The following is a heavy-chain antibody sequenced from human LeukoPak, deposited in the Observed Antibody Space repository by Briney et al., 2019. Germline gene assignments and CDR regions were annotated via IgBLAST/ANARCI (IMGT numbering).Heavy chain of an antibody. J-gene: IGHJ4*02. CDR3: AKGPMGRGFDY. V-gene: IGHV3-30*02. CDR1: GFTFSSYG. CDR2: ILYDGSHK. Sequence: GGSLRLSCAASGFTFSSYGIHWVRQAPGKGLEWVSFILYDGSHKYYADSVKGRFSISRDNSKNTLYLQMNSLRAEDTAVYYCAKGPMGRGFDYWGQGTLVTVSS. D-gene: IGHD3-10*01.